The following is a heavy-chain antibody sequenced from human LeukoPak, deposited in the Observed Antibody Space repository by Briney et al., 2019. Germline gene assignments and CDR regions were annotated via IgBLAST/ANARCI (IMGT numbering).Heavy chain of an antibody. J-gene: IGHJ4*02. CDR3: ARDGGYSYGQDY. V-gene: IGHV4-30-4*01. Sequence: PSETLSLTCTVSGGSISSYYWSWIRQPPGKGLEWIGYIYYSGSTYYNPSLKSRVTISVDTSKNQFSLKLSSVTAADTAVYYCARDGGYSYGQDYWGQGTLVTVSS. CDR2: IYYSGST. CDR1: GGSISSYY. D-gene: IGHD5-18*01.